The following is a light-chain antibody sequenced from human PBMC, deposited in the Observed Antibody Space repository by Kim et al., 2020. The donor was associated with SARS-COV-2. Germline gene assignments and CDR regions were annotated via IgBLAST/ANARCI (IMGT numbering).Light chain of an antibody. CDR3: QQYGNSPQT. Sequence: PGERATLSCRASQSVSSNYLAWFQQNPGQAPRILSYDASSRATGIPDRFTGSGSGTDFTLSISRLEPEDFAVYDCQQYGNSPQTFDQGTKVDIK. J-gene: IGKJ1*01. CDR2: DAS. V-gene: IGKV3-20*01. CDR1: QSVSSNY.